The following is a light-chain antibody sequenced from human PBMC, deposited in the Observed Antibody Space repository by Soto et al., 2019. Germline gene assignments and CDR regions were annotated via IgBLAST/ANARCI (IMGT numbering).Light chain of an antibody. Sequence: PGERATLSCRASPSVTNYLAWYQQKRGQAPRLLIHDASSRATGIPDRFSGSGSGTDFTLTISRLEPEDFAVYYCQQYGGSPRTFGQGTKVDIK. CDR1: PSVTNY. J-gene: IGKJ1*01. V-gene: IGKV3-20*01. CDR3: QQYGGSPRT. CDR2: DAS.